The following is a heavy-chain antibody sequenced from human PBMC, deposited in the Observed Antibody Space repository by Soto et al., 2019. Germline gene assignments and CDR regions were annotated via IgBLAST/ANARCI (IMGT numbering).Heavy chain of an antibody. CDR1: GFTFSSYA. Sequence: PGGSLRLSCASSGFTFSSYAMSWVRQAPGKGLEWVSAISGSGGSTYYADSVKGRFTISRDNSKNTLYLQMNSLRAEDTAVYYCAKDLGLRLGELSSWGQGTLVTVSS. CDR3: AKDLGLRLGELSS. D-gene: IGHD3-16*02. J-gene: IGHJ5*02. CDR2: ISGSGGST. V-gene: IGHV3-23*01.